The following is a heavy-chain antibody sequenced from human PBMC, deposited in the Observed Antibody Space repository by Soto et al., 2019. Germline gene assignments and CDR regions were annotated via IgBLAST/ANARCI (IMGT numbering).Heavy chain of an antibody. CDR3: ERAYYDFWSGYYPTIAFDY. V-gene: IGHV4-4*02. J-gene: IGHJ4*02. CDR1: GGSISSSNG. D-gene: IGHD3-3*01. Sequence: TLSRACPVSGGSISSSNGGSWVRQPPGKGLEWIVEIYHSGSTNYNPSLKIRVTISVDKSKNQFSLRLSSVTAADTAVYYCERAYYDFWSGYYPTIAFDYWGQGTLVTVYS. CDR2: IYHSGST.